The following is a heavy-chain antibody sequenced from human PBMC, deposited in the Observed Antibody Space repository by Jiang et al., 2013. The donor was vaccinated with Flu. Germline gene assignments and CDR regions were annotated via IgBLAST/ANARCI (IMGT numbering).Heavy chain of an antibody. CDR1: GFTFSAHW. V-gene: IGHV3-7*04. J-gene: IGHJ4*02. CDR3: ARDGIAPGIYFDF. D-gene: IGHD6-13*01. CDR2: INQGGTET. Sequence: GGPLRLSCTASGFTFSAHWMSWVRQTPGKGLEWVAYINQGGTETHYVDSVRGRFTISRDNTKNSLYLQMHSLRIEDTAVYYCARDGIAPGIYFDFWGQGTLGTVSS.